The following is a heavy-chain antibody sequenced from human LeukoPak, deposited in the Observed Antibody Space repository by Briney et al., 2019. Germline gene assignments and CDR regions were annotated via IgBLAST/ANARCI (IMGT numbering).Heavy chain of an antibody. CDR1: GFTFSAFA. J-gene: IGHJ4*02. V-gene: IGHV3-23*01. CDR2: ISGSGGST. D-gene: IGHD3-3*01. Sequence: PGGSLRLSCAASGFTFSAFAMSWVRQAPGKGLEWVSAISGSGGSTYYADSVKGRFTISRDNSKNTLYLQMNSLRAEDTAVYYCAKDPRTIFGVAHFDYWGQGTLVTVSS. CDR3: AKDPRTIFGVAHFDY.